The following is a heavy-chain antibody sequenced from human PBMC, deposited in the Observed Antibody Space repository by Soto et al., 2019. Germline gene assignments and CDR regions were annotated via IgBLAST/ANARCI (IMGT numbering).Heavy chain of an antibody. CDR3: ARVPMPAQYYYDSSGYCDY. J-gene: IGHJ4*02. CDR1: GGSFSGYY. V-gene: IGHV4-34*01. D-gene: IGHD3-22*01. Sequence: KTSETLSLTCAVYGGSFSGYYWSWIRQPPGKGLEWIGEINHSGSTNYNPSLKSRVTISVDTSKNQFSLKLSSVTAADTAVYYCARVPMPAQYYYDSSGYCDYWGQGTLVTVS. CDR2: INHSGST.